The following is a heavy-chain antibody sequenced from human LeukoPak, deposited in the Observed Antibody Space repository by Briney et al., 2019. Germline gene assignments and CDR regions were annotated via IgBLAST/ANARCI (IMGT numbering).Heavy chain of an antibody. CDR3: ARALWSGPVYYGMDV. J-gene: IGHJ6*02. V-gene: IGHV3-21*06. Sequence: KPGGSLKLSCAASGFTFSNYNFYWVRQAPGKGLEWVPSISSTSSYIYYADSVKGRFTISRDNAKNSLYLQMNSLRAEDTAVYYCARALWSGPVYYGMDVWGQGTTVTVSS. CDR2: ISSTSSYI. D-gene: IGHD3-10*01. CDR1: GFTFSNYN.